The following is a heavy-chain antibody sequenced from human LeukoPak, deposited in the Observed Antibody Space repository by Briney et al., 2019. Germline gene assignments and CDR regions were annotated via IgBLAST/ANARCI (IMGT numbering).Heavy chain of an antibody. J-gene: IGHJ6*03. V-gene: IGHV3-30*02. CDR1: GFTFSSYG. D-gene: IGHD6-13*01. CDR2: IRYDGSNK. Sequence: PGGSLRLSCAASGFTFSSYGMHWVRQAPGKGVEWVAFIRYDGSNKYYADFVKGRFTISRDNSKNTLYLQMNGLRAEDTAVYYCARSYSSTPQYYYYYYMDVWGKGTTVTVSS. CDR3: ARSYSSTPQYYYYYYMDV.